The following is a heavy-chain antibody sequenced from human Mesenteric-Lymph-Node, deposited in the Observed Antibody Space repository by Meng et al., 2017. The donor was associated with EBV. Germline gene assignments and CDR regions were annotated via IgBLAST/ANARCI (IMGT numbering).Heavy chain of an antibody. CDR1: GGAISGDL. CDR2: SGRS. CDR3: ARRLHYYGCLGS. D-gene: IGHD3-10*01. J-gene: IGHJ4*02. V-gene: IGHV4-39*01. Sequence: LLREVAGPGSAPLSDTLSLTCSISGGAISGDLWGWIRQPPGKGLEWIGDSGRSNYNPSLKSRVTISVDTSKNQFSLKLSSVTAADTAVYYCARRLHYYGCLGSWSQGTLVTVSS.